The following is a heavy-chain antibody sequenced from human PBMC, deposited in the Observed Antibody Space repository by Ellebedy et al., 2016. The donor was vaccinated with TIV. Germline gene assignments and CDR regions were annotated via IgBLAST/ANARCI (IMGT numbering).Heavy chain of an antibody. CDR1: GYPFTAFH. D-gene: IGHD3-10*01. CDR3: ARPVGWFGANIDH. Sequence: AASVKVSCKPSGYPFTAFHLHWVRQAPGQGLEWLGWINPHNGGTKSAERFQGRVTLSMDTSISTAYMELSSLTSDDTAVYYCARPVGWFGANIDHWGQGTPVTVSS. J-gene: IGHJ5*02. CDR2: INPHNGGT. V-gene: IGHV1-2*02.